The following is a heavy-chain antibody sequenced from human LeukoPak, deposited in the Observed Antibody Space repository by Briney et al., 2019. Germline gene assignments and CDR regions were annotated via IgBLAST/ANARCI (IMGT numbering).Heavy chain of an antibody. V-gene: IGHV5-51*01. D-gene: IGHD6-13*01. CDR2: IYPGDSDT. Sequence: GESLKISCTISGYTFTNYWIGWVRQMPGEGLEWMGIIYPGDSDTAYSPSFKGHVIMPADKSINTAYLHWISLRASDTAMYYCARVHYSSSWTYYFDYWGQGTLVSVSS. CDR1: GYTFTNYW. CDR3: ARVHYSSSWTYYFDY. J-gene: IGHJ4*02.